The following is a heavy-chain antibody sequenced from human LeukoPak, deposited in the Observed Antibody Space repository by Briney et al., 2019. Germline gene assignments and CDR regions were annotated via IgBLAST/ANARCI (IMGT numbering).Heavy chain of an antibody. J-gene: IGHJ5*02. V-gene: IGHV5-10-1*01. CDR3: ARLQGYWFDP. CDR1: GYSFTIYW. CDR2: IDPGDSYT. Sequence: GESLQISCKGSGYSFTIYWISWVRQMPGKGLEWMGRIDPGDSYTNYSPSFQGHVTISADKSISTAYLQWSSLQASDTAMYYCARLQGYWFDPWGQGTLVTVSS.